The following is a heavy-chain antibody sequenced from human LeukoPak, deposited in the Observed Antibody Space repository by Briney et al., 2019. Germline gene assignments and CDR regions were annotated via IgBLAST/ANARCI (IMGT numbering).Heavy chain of an antibody. V-gene: IGHV3-23*01. CDR2: ISGSGGST. CDR3: AKGRVDAYFDY. Sequence: GGSLRLSCAASGFTFSSYGMHWVRQAPGKGLEWVSAISGSGGSTYYADSVKGRFTISRDNSKNTLYLQMNSLRAEDTAVYYCAKGRVDAYFDYWGQGTLVTVSS. J-gene: IGHJ4*02. CDR1: GFTFSSYG.